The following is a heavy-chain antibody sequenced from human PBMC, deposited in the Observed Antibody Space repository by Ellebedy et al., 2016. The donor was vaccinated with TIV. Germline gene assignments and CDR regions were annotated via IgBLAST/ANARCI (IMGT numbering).Heavy chain of an antibody. CDR1: GFTFSGYW. Sequence: PGGSLRLSCAASGFTFSGYWMSWVRQAPGKGLEWVANIKEDGSEAYYVDSVKGRFPISRDNAKNSLYLQMSNLRAEDTAVFYCARAGGRHSTGSGFYWGQGTRVTVST. D-gene: IGHD2-2*01. J-gene: IGHJ4*02. CDR3: ARAGGRHSTGSGFY. V-gene: IGHV3-7*03. CDR2: IKEDGSEA.